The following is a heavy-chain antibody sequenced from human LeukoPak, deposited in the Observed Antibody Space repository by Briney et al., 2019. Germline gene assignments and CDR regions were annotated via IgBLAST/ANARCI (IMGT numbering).Heavy chain of an antibody. CDR2: ISAYNGNT. Sequence: GASVKVSCKASGYTFTSYGISWVRQAPGKGLEWMGWISAYNGNTHYAQKLQGRVTMTTDTSTSTAYMELRSLRSDDTAVYYCARGGLYDSSGYSLYYFDYWGQGTLVTVSS. V-gene: IGHV1-18*01. D-gene: IGHD3-22*01. CDR3: ARGGLYDSSGYSLYYFDY. J-gene: IGHJ4*02. CDR1: GYTFTSYG.